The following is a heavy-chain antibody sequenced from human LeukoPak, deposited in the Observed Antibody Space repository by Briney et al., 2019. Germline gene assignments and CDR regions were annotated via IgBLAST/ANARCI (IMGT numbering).Heavy chain of an antibody. D-gene: IGHD2-2*01. J-gene: IGHJ4*02. CDR1: GFTFSSYA. Sequence: GGSLRLSCSASGFTFSSYAMHWVRQAPGKGLEYVSAISSNGGSTYYADSVKGRFTISRDNSKNTLYLQMSSLRAEDTAVYYCVKDFSDVGTYCSSTSCYVAFGYWGQGTLVTVSS. CDR2: ISSNGGST. V-gene: IGHV3-64D*06. CDR3: VKDFSDVGTYCSSTSCYVAFGY.